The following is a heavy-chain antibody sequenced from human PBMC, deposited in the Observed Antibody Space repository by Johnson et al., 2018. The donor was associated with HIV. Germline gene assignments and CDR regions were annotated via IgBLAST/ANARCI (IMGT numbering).Heavy chain of an antibody. CDR2: ISWDGGST. V-gene: IGHV3-43*01. CDR1: GFTFDDYT. D-gene: IGHD2-2*01. CDR3: ARGGWLGYCSSTSCSKDAFDI. Sequence: VQVLESGGVVVQPGGSLRLSCAASGFTFDDYTIHWVRQAPGKGLEWVSLISWDGGSTYYADSVKGRFTISRDNSKNSLYLQMNSLRTEDTAVYYCARGGWLGYCSSTSCSKDAFDIWGQGTMVTVSS. J-gene: IGHJ3*02.